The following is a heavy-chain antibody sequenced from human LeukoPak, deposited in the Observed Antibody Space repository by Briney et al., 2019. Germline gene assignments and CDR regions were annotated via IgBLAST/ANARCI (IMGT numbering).Heavy chain of an antibody. CDR3: AKAAYGSGSYYIDS. CDR1: GFTFNSYW. V-gene: IGHV3-7*03. J-gene: IGHJ4*02. D-gene: IGHD3-10*01. Sequence: GGSLRLSCAASGFTFNSYWMSWVRQAPGKGLEWVANIKQDGSEKYYVDSVKGRFTISRDNAKNSLYLQMNSLRSEDTALYYCAKAAYGSGSYYIDSWGQGTLVTVSS. CDR2: IKQDGSEK.